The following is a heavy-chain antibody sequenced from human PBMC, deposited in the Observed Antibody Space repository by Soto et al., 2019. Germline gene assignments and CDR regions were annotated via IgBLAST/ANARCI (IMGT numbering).Heavy chain of an antibody. Sequence: EVQLVESGGGLVKPGGSLRLSWAASGFTFADAWMSWVRQAPGTGLEWVGRIKSTVGCGTTDYAAPVKGRFTISRDDSMNTLYLQMNSLKTVDTVVYYCATRDWIFDSWGQGTLVTVSS. J-gene: IGHJ4*02. D-gene: IGHD1-1*01. CDR2: IKSTVGCGTT. V-gene: IGHV3-15*01. CDR1: GFTFADAW. CDR3: ATRDWIFDS.